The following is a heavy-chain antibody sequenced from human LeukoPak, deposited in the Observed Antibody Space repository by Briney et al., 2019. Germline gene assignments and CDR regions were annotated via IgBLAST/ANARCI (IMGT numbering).Heavy chain of an antibody. CDR1: GFPFSDFS. CDR3: AKQSYARSLGE. J-gene: IGHJ4*02. CDR2: TNSGGTST. Sequence: PGGSLRLCCATSGFPFSDFSMSWVRQAPGKGLEWISTTNSGGTSTYYAESVKGRFTISRDNSKNALYLQMSSLRVEDTAVYYCAKQSYARSLGEGGPGTLVSVSS. V-gene: IGHV3-23*01. D-gene: IGHD2-8*01.